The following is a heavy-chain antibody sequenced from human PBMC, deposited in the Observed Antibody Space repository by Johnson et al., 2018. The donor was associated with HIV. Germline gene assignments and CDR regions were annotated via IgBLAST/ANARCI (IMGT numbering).Heavy chain of an antibody. D-gene: IGHD6-13*01. CDR1: GFTFSSYW. CDR2: IKQAGSEK. Sequence: EVQLVESGGGLVQPGGSLRLSCAASGFTFSSYWMSWVRQAPGKGLEWVANIKQAGSEKYYVDSVKGRFTIFRDNAKNSMYLQMNSLRAEDTAVYYCAKDSSSWTRGAFDIWGQGTMVTVSS. CDR3: AKDSSSWTRGAFDI. J-gene: IGHJ3*02. V-gene: IGHV3-7*04.